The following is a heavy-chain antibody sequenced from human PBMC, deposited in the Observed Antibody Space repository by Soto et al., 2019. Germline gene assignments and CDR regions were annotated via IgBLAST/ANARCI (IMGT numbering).Heavy chain of an antibody. CDR2: IDPSDSYT. CDR1: GYSFTGFW. J-gene: IGHJ6*02. CDR3: ARHDGV. Sequence: GESLKISCTASGYSFTGFWIGWVRQMPGKGLEWMGRIDPSDSYTNYSPSFQGHVTISADKSITTAYLQWSSLKASDTAMYYCARHDGVWGQGTTVTVSS. D-gene: IGHD3-16*01. V-gene: IGHV5-10-1*01.